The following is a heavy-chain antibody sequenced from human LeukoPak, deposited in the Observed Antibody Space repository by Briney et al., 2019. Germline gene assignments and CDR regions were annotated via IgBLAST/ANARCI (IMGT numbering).Heavy chain of an antibody. Sequence: ASVKVSCKASGYTFTGYYMYWVRQAPGQGLEWMGWINPNNGGTNYAQKFQGRVTMTRDTSINTAYMEVARLRSDDTAVYYCARESETSGWSPDYWGQGTLVTVSS. D-gene: IGHD6-19*01. CDR2: INPNNGGT. CDR3: ARESETSGWSPDY. J-gene: IGHJ4*02. CDR1: GYTFTGYY. V-gene: IGHV1-2*02.